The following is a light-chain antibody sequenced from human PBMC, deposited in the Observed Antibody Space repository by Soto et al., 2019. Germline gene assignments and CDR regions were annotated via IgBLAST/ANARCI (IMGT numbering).Light chain of an antibody. Sequence: EIWLTQSPATLSLSPGERATLSCGASQSVSSFLAWYQQKPGQAPRLLIYDVSNTATGIPARLSGSGSGTELTITISSMQSEDFEVYYCQQYNNWPPTFGRGTRLEIK. J-gene: IGKJ5*01. CDR3: QQYNNWPPT. CDR1: QSVSSF. V-gene: IGKV3-15*01. CDR2: DVS.